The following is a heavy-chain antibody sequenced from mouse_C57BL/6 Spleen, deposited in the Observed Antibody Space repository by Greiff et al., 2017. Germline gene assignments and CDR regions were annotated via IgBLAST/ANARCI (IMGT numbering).Heavy chain of an antibody. CDR3: ARGRITTVVAHDY. CDR1: GYTFTSYW. Sequence: QVQLQQPGAELVKPGASVKLSCKASGYTFTSYWMQWVKQRPGQGLEWIGEIDPSDSYTNSNQQFKGKATLTVDTSSSTAYMQLSSLTSEDSAVYYCARGRITTVVAHDYWGQGTTLTVSS. CDR2: IDPSDSYT. J-gene: IGHJ2*01. V-gene: IGHV1-50*01. D-gene: IGHD1-1*01.